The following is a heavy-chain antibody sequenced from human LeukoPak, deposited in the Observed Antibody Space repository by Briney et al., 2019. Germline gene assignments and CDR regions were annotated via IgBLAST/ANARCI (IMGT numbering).Heavy chain of an antibody. V-gene: IGHV5-51*01. J-gene: IGHJ6*02. D-gene: IGHD3-10*01. Sequence: GESLKISCKGSGYSFTSYWIGWVRQMPGKGLEWMGIIYPGDSDTRYSPSFQGQVTISADKSISTAYLQWSSLKASDTAMYYCVRRYYYGSGSSSGMDVWGQGTTVTVSS. CDR2: IYPGDSDT. CDR3: VRRYYYGSGSSSGMDV. CDR1: GYSFTSYW.